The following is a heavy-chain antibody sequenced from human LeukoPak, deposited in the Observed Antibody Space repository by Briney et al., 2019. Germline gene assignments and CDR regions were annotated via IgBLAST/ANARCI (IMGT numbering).Heavy chain of an antibody. CDR2: IYTSGST. J-gene: IGHJ4*02. D-gene: IGHD2-2*01. CDR3: ARGKEDCSSTSCYLSFDY. V-gene: IGHV4-61*02. Sequence: SETLSLTCTISGGSISSGSYYRSWIRQPAGKGLEWLGRIYTSGSTNYTPSLKSRVTISVDTSKNQFSLKLSSVTAADTAVYYCARGKEDCSSTSCYLSFDYWGQGTLVTVSS. CDR1: GGSISSGSYY.